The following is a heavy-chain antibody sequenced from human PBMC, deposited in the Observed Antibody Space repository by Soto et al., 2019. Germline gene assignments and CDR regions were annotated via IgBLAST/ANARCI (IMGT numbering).Heavy chain of an antibody. CDR2: ISYDGSNK. CDR3: VRDKSPYSSGWHNRHFDY. D-gene: IGHD6-19*01. CDR1: GFTFSSYA. V-gene: IGHV3-30-3*01. Sequence: QVQLVESGGGVVQPGRSLRLSCAASGFTFSSYAMHWVRQAPGKGLEWVAVISYDGSNKYYADSVKGRFTIYRDNSKTLYLQMNSLRPDDTAVYYCVRDKSPYSSGWHNRHFDYWGQGTLVTVSS. J-gene: IGHJ4*02.